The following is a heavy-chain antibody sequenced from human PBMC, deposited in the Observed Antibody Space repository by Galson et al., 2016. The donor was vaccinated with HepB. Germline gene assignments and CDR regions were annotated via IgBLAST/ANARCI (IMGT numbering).Heavy chain of an antibody. CDR1: GFFFSNFV. CDR3: AKRMSYSYYYAIDI. CDR2: ISDNTAGT. J-gene: IGHJ6*02. D-gene: IGHD2-15*01. Sequence: SLRLSCAASGFFFSNFVMTWVRQAPGKGLEWVSDISDNTAGTKYADSVKGRFTISRDNSKNTVYLQMNSLRGEDTALYYCAKRMSYSYYYAIDIWGQGTTVTVSS. V-gene: IGHV3-23*01.